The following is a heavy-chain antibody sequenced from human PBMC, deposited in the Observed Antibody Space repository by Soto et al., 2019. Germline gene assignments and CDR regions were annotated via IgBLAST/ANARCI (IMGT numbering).Heavy chain of an antibody. D-gene: IGHD1-26*01. CDR1: GFIFTNYA. CDR3: VREGRGSFDF. CDR2: IGGRGNSA. J-gene: IGHJ3*01. Sequence: PGGSLRLSCAASGFIFTNYAMNWVRQAPGKGLECVSVIGGRGNSAYYADSVQGRFTISRDNSKNTLSLQMSSLTADDTAIYYCVREGRGSFDFWGRGTMVTVSS. V-gene: IGHV3-23*01.